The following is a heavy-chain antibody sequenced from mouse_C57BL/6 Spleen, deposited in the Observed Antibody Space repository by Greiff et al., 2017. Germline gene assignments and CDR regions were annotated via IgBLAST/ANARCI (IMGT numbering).Heavy chain of an antibody. D-gene: IGHD2-4*01. CDR1: GYTFTSYW. CDR3: AYDYDAYYVDY. Sequence: QVQLKESGAELAKPGASVKLSCKASGYTFTSYWMHWVKQRPGQGLEWIGYINPSSGYTKYNQKFKDKATLTADKSSSTAYMQLSSLTYEDSAVYYCAYDYDAYYVDYWGQGTTLTVSS. CDR2: INPSSGYT. V-gene: IGHV1-7*01. J-gene: IGHJ2*01.